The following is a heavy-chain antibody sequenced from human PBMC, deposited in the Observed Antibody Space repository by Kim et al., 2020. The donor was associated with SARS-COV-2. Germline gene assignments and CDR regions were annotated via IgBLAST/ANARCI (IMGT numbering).Heavy chain of an antibody. CDR1: GASIIGGGHY. J-gene: IGHJ5*02. CDR2: INYSGSA. Sequence: SETLSLTCSVSGASIIGGGHYWAWIRQPPGKGLEWMGSINYSGSAYYNPSLESRVTMSVDTSKNQFSLKLSSVTAADTAVFYCVRRGGSAWVENYFDPWGQGTLVTVSS. CDR3: VRRGGSAWVENYFDP. D-gene: IGHD1-7*01. V-gene: IGHV4-39*01.